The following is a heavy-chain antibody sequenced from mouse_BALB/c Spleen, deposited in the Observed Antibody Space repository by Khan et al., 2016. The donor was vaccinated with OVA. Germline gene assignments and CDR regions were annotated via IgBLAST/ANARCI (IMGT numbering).Heavy chain of an antibody. CDR1: GFSLNNYS. V-gene: IGHV2-2*02. D-gene: IGHD2-4*01. CDR3: ARRGYDYGRGALFAY. Sequence: QVQLKESGPGLVQSSQSLSITCTVSGFSLNNYSVHWVRQYPGKGLEWLGVIWSAGSTDYNAAFISRLTISKDNSRSQVFFKMNSLQPNDTAIYYCARRGYDYGRGALFAYWGQGTLVTVSA. CDR2: IWSAGST. J-gene: IGHJ3*01.